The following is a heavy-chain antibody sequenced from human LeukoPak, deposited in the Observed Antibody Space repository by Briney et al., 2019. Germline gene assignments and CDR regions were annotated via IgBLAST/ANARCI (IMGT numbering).Heavy chain of an antibody. CDR1: GGSFSGYY. J-gene: IGHJ4*02. CDR2: IKQDGSEK. CDR3: ARDYPENVDTAMTTDY. D-gene: IGHD5-18*01. V-gene: IGHV3-7*01. Sequence: PSETLSLTCAVYGGSFSGYYWSWTRQPPGKGLEWVANIKQDGSEKYYVDSVKGRFTISRDNAKNSLYLQMNSLRAEDTAVYYCARDYPENVDTAMTTDYWGQGTLVTVSS.